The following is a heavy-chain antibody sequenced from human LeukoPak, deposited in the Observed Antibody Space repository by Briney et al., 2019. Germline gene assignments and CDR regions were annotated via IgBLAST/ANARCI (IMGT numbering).Heavy chain of an antibody. V-gene: IGHV1-46*01. D-gene: IGHD2-2*01. CDR1: GYTFTSYY. CDR3: ARVNPDIVVEPAAHTPPYYYYYMDV. Sequence: GASVKVSCKASGYTFTSYYMHWVRQAPGQGLEWMGIINPSGGRTSYAQKFQGRVTMTRDTSTSTVYMELSSLRSEDTAVYYCARVNPDIVVEPAAHTPPYYYYYMDVWGKGTTVTVSS. CDR2: INPSGGRT. J-gene: IGHJ6*03.